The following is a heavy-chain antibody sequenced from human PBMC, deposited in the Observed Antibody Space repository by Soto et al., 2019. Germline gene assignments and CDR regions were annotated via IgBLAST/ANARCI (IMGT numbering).Heavy chain of an antibody. D-gene: IGHD2-21*02. CDR1: GFTFSNAW. CDR3: TTARLAYCGGDCYSEYFQH. J-gene: IGHJ1*01. V-gene: IGHV3-15*01. Sequence: GGALRLSCAASGFTFSNAWISWGRQAPGKGLEWVGRIKIKTDGGTTDYAAPVKGRFTISRDDSKNTLYLQMNSLKTEDTAVYYCTTARLAYCGGDCYSEYFQHWGQGTLVTVS. CDR2: IKIKTDGGTT.